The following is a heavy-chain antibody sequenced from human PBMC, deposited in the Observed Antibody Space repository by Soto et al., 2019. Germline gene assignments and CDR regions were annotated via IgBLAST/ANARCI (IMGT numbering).Heavy chain of an antibody. CDR2: ISSSSSTI. CDR3: AASGGIVATIFDYYYGMDV. V-gene: IGHV3-48*02. CDR1: GFTFSSYS. J-gene: IGHJ6*02. D-gene: IGHD5-12*01. Sequence: GGSLRLSCAASGFTFSSYSMNWVRRAPGKGLEWVSYISSSSSTIYYADSVKGRFTISRDNAKNSLYLQMNSLRDEDTAVYYCAASGGIVATIFDYYYGMDVWGQGTTVTVSS.